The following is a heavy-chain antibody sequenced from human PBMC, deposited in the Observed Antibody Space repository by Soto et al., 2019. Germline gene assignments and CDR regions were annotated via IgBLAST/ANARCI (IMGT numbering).Heavy chain of an antibody. D-gene: IGHD3-3*01. Sequence: PSETLSLTCTVAGGSISSSSHYWVWIRQPPGKGLEWIGSIYYSGSTYYNPSLKSRVTISVDTSKNQFSLELSSVTAADTVVYYCARRLVDFWSGLYPMDVWGQGTTVTVSS. V-gene: IGHV4-39*01. CDR1: GGSISSSSHY. CDR2: IYYSGST. J-gene: IGHJ6*02. CDR3: ARRLVDFWSGLYPMDV.